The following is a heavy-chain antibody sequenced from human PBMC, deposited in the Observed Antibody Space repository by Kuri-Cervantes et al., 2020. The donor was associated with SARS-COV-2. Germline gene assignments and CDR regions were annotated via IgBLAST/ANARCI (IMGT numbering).Heavy chain of an antibody. CDR1: GFTFSSYW. D-gene: IGHD3-16*02. V-gene: IGHV3-74*01. Sequence: GESLKISCAASGFTFSSYWMSWVRRAPGKGLEWVSRINSDGSSTIYADSVKGQFTISRDNAKNTLYLQMNSLRAEDTAVYYCARDGGYRTSSSFDYWGQGTLVTVSS. CDR2: INSDGSST. J-gene: IGHJ4*02. CDR3: ARDGGYRTSSSFDY.